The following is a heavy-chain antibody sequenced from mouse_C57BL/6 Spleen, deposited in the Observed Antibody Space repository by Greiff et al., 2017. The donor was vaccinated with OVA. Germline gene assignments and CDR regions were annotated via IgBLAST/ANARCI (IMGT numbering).Heavy chain of an antibody. J-gene: IGHJ4*01. CDR2: IDPSDSYT. Sequence: VQLQQPGAELVKPGASVKLSCKASGYTFTSYWMQWVKQRPGQGLEWIGEIDPSDSYTNYNQKFKGKATLTVDTSSSTAYMQLSSLTSEDSAVYYCARRGLYSNYDAMDYWGQGTSVTVSS. D-gene: IGHD2-5*01. CDR1: GYTFTSYW. V-gene: IGHV1-50*01. CDR3: ARRGLYSNYDAMDY.